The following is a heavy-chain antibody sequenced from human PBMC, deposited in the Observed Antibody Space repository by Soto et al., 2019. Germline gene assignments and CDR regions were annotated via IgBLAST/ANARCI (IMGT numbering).Heavy chain of an antibody. CDR2: ISSSGSTI. D-gene: IGHD2-15*01. CDR1: GFTFSDYC. V-gene: IGHV3-11*01. Sequence: GGSLRLSCAASGFTFSDYCMSWIRQAPGKGLEWVSYISSSGSTIYYADSVKGRFTISRDNAKNSLYLQMNSLRAEDTAVYYCARFRSGQYCSGGSCYLVYWGQGTLVTVSS. J-gene: IGHJ4*02. CDR3: ARFRSGQYCSGGSCYLVY.